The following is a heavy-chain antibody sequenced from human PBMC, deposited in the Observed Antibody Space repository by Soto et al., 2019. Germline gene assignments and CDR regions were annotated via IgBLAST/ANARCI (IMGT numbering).Heavy chain of an antibody. Sequence: GASVKVSCKASGYTFTSYGISWVRQAPGQGLEWMGWISAYNGNTNYAQKLQGRVTMTTDTSTSTAYMELRSLRSDDTAVYYCARPYSSSWYGEGFFDYWGQGTLVTVPQ. D-gene: IGHD6-13*01. CDR1: GYTFTSYG. CDR3: ARPYSSSWYGEGFFDY. J-gene: IGHJ4*02. V-gene: IGHV1-18*01. CDR2: ISAYNGNT.